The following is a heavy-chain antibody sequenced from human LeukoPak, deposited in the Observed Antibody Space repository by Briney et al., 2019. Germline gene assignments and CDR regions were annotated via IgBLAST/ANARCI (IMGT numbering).Heavy chain of an antibody. CDR3: AKTRWGGLPGHYYFDY. J-gene: IGHJ4*02. D-gene: IGHD3-16*01. CDR1: GFTFSSYW. Sequence: GGSLRLSCAASGFTFSSYWMHWVRQAPGKGLEWVSAISGSGGSTYYADSVKGRFTISRDNSKNTLYLQMNSLRAEDTAVYYYAKTRWGGLPGHYYFDYWGQGTLVTVSS. CDR2: ISGSGGST. V-gene: IGHV3-23*01.